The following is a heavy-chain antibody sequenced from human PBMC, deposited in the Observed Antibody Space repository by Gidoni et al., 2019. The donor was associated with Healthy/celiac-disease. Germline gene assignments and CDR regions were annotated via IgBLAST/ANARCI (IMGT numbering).Heavy chain of an antibody. CDR1: GFTCSSYW. J-gene: IGHJ4*02. CDR2: IKQDGSEK. V-gene: IGHV3-7*04. CDR3: ARPGIAVAAPRV. D-gene: IGHD6-19*01. Sequence: EVQLVESGGVLVQPGGSLRLSCAASGFTCSSYWMSWVRQAPGKGLEWVANIKQDGSEKDYVDSVKGRFTISRDNAKNSLYLQMNSLRAEDTAVYYCARPGIAVAAPRVWGQGTLVTVSS.